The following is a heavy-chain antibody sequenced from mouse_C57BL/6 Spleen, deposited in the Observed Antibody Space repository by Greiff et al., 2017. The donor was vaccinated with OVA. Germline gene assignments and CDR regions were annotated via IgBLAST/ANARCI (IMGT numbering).Heavy chain of an antibody. CDR1: GFTFSSYA. J-gene: IGHJ4*01. Sequence: DVQLVESGEGLVKPGGSLKLSCAASGFTFSSYAMSWVRQTPEKRLEWVAYISSGGDYIYYADTVKGRFTISRDNARNTLYLQMSSLKSEDTAMYYCTRDGYYGSSYDYYAMDYWGQGTSVTVSS. D-gene: IGHD1-1*01. V-gene: IGHV5-9-1*02. CDR2: ISSGGDYI. CDR3: TRDGYYGSSYDYYAMDY.